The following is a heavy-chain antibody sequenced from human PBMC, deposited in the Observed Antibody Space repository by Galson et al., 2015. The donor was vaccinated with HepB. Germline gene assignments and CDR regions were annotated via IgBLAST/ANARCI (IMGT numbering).Heavy chain of an antibody. J-gene: IGHJ6*02. CDR3: ARDAGQLLWFGELLQAGMDV. CDR1: GFTFSSYW. CDR2: IKQDGSEK. V-gene: IGHV3-7*03. D-gene: IGHD3-10*01. Sequence: SLRLSCAASGFTFSSYWMSWVRQAPGKGLEWVANIKQDGSEKYYVDSVKGRFTISRDNAKNSLYLQMNSLRAEDTAVYYCARDAGQLLWFGELLQAGMDVWGQGTTVTVSS.